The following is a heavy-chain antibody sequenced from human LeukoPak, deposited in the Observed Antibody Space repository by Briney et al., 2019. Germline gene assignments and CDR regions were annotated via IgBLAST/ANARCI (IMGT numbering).Heavy chain of an antibody. CDR3: ARKDVLSDAFDI. Sequence: GGSLRLSCAASGFTFSSYEMNWVRQAPGKGLEWVSYISSSGSTIYYADSVKGRFTISRDNAKNSLYLQMNSLRAEDTALYYCARKDVLSDAFDIWGQGTMVTVSS. J-gene: IGHJ3*02. CDR1: GFTFSSYE. CDR2: ISSSGSTI. V-gene: IGHV3-48*03. D-gene: IGHD2-8*02.